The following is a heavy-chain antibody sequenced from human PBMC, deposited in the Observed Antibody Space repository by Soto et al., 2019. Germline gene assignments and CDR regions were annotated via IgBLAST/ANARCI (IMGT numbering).Heavy chain of an antibody. V-gene: IGHV2-70*04. Sequence: SGPTLVNPTQTLTLTCTFSGFSLSTSGMRVSWIRQPPGKALEWLARIDWDDDKFYSTSLKTRLTIPKDTSKNQVVLTMTNMDPVDTATYYCMVVVVAATRVDYWGQGTLVTVSS. CDR1: GFSLSTSGMR. CDR3: MVVVVAATRVDY. D-gene: IGHD2-15*01. J-gene: IGHJ4*02. CDR2: IDWDDDK.